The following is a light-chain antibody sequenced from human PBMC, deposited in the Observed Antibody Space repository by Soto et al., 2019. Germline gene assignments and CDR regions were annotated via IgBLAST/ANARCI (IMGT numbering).Light chain of an antibody. J-gene: IGKJ1*01. CDR1: QSVFYSSNNKNS. CDR2: WAS. CDR3: QQSYTTPWT. Sequence: DIVMTQSPDSLAVSLGERATINCKSSQSVFYSSNNKNSLAWYQQKPGQPPKLLIYWASTRESGVPDRFSGSGSGTDFTLTISSLQAEDVAVYYCQQSYTTPWTFGQGTKVEIK. V-gene: IGKV4-1*01.